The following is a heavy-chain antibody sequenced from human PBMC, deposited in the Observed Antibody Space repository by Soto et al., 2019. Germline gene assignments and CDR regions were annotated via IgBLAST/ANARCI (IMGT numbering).Heavy chain of an antibody. J-gene: IGHJ4*02. D-gene: IGHD6-25*01. CDR2: ISYSGST. CDR3: ARLNSGWHQTFDS. Sequence: QVQLESSGPGLVKPSQTLSLTCTVSGGSISSVGYFWTWIRQHPAKGLEWIGHISYSGSTYFIPSLRSRLSMSVDTSKNQFSLNLTSVTVADTALYYCARLNSGWHQTFDSWCQGTLVTVSS. V-gene: IGHV4-31*03. CDR1: GGSISSVGYF.